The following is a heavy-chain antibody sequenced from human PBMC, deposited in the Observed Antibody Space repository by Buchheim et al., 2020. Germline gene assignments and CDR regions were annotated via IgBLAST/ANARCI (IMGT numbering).Heavy chain of an antibody. CDR1: GFTFTNYA. D-gene: IGHD4-17*01. J-gene: IGHJ4*02. CDR2: FSDSGGST. CDR3: AKGPYGDNARLSRYFDY. Sequence: EVQLLESGGGSVQPGGSLRLSCAASGFTFTNYAMSWVRQAPGKGLEWVSGFSDSGGSTYYADSVKGRFTISRENSKNMLYLQMNSLRVDDTVIYYCAKGPYGDNARLSRYFDYWGQGTL. V-gene: IGHV3-23*01.